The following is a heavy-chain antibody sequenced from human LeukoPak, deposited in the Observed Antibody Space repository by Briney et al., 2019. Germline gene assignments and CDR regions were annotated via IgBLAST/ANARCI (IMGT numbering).Heavy chain of an antibody. D-gene: IGHD4-17*01. CDR1: GFTFSSYA. Sequence: GGSLRLSCSASGFTFSSYAMHWVRQAPGKGLEWVANIKQDGSEKYYVDSVKGRFTISRDNAKNSLYLQMNSLRAEDTAVYCCARGQTTVTNWGQGTLVTVSS. J-gene: IGHJ4*02. CDR2: IKQDGSEK. V-gene: IGHV3-7*03. CDR3: ARGQTTVTN.